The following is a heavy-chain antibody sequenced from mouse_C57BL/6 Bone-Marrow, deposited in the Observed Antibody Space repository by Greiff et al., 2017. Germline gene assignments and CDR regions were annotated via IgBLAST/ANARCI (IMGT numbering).Heavy chain of an antibody. D-gene: IGHD2-3*01. CDR3: ARRWLLPDV. J-gene: IGHJ1*03. CDR1: GYTFTDYN. CDR2: INPNNGGT. V-gene: IGHV1-18*01. Sequence: VQLQRSGPELVKPGASVKIPCKASGYTFTDYNMDWVKQSHGKSLEWIGDINPNNGGTIYNQKFKGKATLTVDKSSSTAYMELRSLTSEDTAVYYCARRWLLPDVWGTGTTVTVSS.